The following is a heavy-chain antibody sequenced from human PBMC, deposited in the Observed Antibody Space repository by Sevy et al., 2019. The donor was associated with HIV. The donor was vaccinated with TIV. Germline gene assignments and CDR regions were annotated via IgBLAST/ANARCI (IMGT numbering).Heavy chain of an antibody. Sequence: GGSLRLSCTASGFTFAPYSMKWVRQTPGKGLEWVSCINIRSTDIKYADSVRGRFTISRDNAKNSLYLQMDSLRAEDTAVYYCARDSRRWLQLPDAFDIWGRGTMVTVSS. J-gene: IGHJ3*02. V-gene: IGHV3-21*01. CDR1: GFTFAPYS. CDR2: INIRSTDI. CDR3: ARDSRRWLQLPDAFDI. D-gene: IGHD1-1*01.